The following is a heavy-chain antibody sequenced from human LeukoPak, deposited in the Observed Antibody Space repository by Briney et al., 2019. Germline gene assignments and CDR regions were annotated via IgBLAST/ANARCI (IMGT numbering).Heavy chain of an antibody. D-gene: IGHD2-15*01. CDR1: GYTFTDYF. J-gene: IGHJ4*02. V-gene: IGHV1-2*02. CDR3: ARDGVVVVAATLDY. Sequence: ASVKVSCKASGYTFTDYFMNWVRQAPGQGLEWMGWINPKSGGTVYAQKFQGRVTMTRDTSSSTAYMELSRLRFDDTVVYYCARDGVVVVAATLDYWGQGTLVTVSS. CDR2: INPKSGGT.